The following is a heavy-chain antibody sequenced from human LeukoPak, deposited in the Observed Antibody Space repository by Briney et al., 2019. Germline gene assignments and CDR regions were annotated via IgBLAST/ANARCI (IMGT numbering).Heavy chain of an antibody. CDR3: FVGPHPYNSGDWPPN. V-gene: IGHV3-66*01. Sequence: GGSLRLSCAASGFTVTDNYMSWVRQAPGKGLEWVSVLYSAGSTYYADAVRGRFTISRDKSKNTLYLQMNGLRVEDTALYYCFVGPHPYNSGDWPPNWGQGTLVTVSS. CDR1: GFTVTDNY. CDR2: LYSAGST. D-gene: IGHD3-10*01. J-gene: IGHJ4*02.